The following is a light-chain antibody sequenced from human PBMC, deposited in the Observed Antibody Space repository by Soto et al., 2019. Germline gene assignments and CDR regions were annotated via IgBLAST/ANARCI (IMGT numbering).Light chain of an antibody. CDR2: AAS. V-gene: IGKV1-39*01. CDR3: QQSYSTPLI. Sequence: DIQMTQSPSSLSASVGDRVTITCRASQSISSYLNWYQQKPGKAPKLLIYAASSLQSGVPSRFSGSGSGTDFPLTISSLQPEDFATYYCQQSYSTPLIFGQGTKLEIK. CDR1: QSISSY. J-gene: IGKJ2*01.